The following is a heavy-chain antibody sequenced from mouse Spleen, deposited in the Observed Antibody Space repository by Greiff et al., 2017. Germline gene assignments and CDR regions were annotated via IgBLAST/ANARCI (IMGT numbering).Heavy chain of an antibody. CDR2: ISSGSSTI. J-gene: IGHJ4*01. CDR1: GFTFSDYG. D-gene: IGHD2-3*01. Sequence: EVHLVESGGGLVKPGGSLKLSCAASGFTFSDYGMHWVRQAPEKGLEWVAYISSGSSTIYYADTVKGRFTISRDNAKNTLFLQMTSLRSEDTAMYYCASHDGYYDYAMDYWGQGTSVTVSS. V-gene: IGHV5-17*01. CDR3: ASHDGYYDYAMDY.